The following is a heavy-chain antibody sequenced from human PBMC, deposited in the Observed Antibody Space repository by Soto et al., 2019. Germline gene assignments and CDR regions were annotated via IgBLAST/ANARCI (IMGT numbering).Heavy chain of an antibody. D-gene: IGHD3-22*01. CDR3: ARARDSSGYYFDY. V-gene: IGHV4-39*07. Sequence: PSETLSLTCTVSGGSIDSSSYHWAWIRQPPVKGLEWIGSIYYSGSTYYNPSLKSRVTISVGTSKNQFSLKLSSVTAADTAVYYCARARDSSGYYFDYWAQGTLVTVSS. CDR1: GGSIDSSSYH. J-gene: IGHJ4*02. CDR2: IYYSGST.